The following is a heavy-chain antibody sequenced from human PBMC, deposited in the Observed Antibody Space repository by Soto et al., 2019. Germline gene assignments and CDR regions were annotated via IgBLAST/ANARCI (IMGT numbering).Heavy chain of an antibody. Sequence: SETLSLTCTVSGGSISSYCWSWIRQPPGKGLEWIGYIYYSGSTNYNPSLKSRVTISVDTSKNQFSLKLSSVTAADTAVYYCAREAGSSGWYYFDYWGQGTLVTVSS. CDR3: AREAGSSGWYYFDY. V-gene: IGHV4-59*12. D-gene: IGHD6-19*01. CDR1: GGSISSYC. CDR2: IYYSGST. J-gene: IGHJ4*02.